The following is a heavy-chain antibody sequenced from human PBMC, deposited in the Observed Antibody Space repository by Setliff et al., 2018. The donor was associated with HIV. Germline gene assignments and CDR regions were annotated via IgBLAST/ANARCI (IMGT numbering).Heavy chain of an antibody. D-gene: IGHD3-16*01. CDR2: INPSAVT. V-gene: IGHV1-46*01. CDR3: VRGGRSSAYPPFEY. Sequence: ASVKVSCKASGYTFSNYYIHWVRQAPGQGLEWMGIINPSAVTSYGQKFQGRLTVTRDTSTSTVYMDLSSLRSEDTAVYYCVRGGRSSAYPPFEYWGQGILVTVSS. J-gene: IGHJ4*02. CDR1: GYTFSNYY.